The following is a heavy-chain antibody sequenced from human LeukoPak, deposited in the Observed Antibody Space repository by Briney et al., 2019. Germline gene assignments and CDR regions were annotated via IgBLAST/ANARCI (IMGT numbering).Heavy chain of an antibody. D-gene: IGHD3-10*01. V-gene: IGHV5-51*01. J-gene: IGHJ3*02. Sequence: GESLKISCKGSGYSFTSYWIAWVRQMPGKGLEWMGIIYPGDSYTTYSPSFQGQVTISADKSISTAYLQWRSLKASDTALYYCARRSGSDALDIWGQGTMVTVSS. CDR2: IYPGDSYT. CDR3: ARRSGSDALDI. CDR1: GYSFTSYW.